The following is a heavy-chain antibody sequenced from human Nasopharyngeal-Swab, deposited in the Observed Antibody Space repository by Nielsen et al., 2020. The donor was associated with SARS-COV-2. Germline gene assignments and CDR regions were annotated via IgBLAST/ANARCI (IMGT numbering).Heavy chain of an antibody. CDR2: ISSSGSTI. CDR3: ASELELNAEYFQH. V-gene: IGHV3-11*04. J-gene: IGHJ1*01. CDR1: GFIFSDYY. D-gene: IGHD1-7*01. Sequence: GESLKISCAASGFIFSDYYMSWIRPAPRKGLEWVSYISSSGSTICYADSVKGRFTISRDNAKNSLYLQMNSLRAEDTAVYYCASELELNAEYFQHWGQGTLVTVSS.